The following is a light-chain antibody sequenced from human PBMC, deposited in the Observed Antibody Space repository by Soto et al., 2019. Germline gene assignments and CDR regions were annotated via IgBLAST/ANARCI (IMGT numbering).Light chain of an antibody. V-gene: IGLV2-14*03. J-gene: IGLJ3*02. CDR1: SSDIGGYNF. Sequence: QSALTQPASVSGSPGQSITISCTGTSSDIGGYNFVSWYQQHPGKAPKLMIYDVTNRPPGLSDRFSGSKSGNTASLTISGRQAEDEDDYYCSSYTTSSTLVFGGGTKLTVL. CDR3: SSYTTSSTLV. CDR2: DVT.